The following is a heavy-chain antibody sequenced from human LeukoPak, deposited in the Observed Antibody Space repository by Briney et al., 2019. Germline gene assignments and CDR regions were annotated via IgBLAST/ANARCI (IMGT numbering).Heavy chain of an antibody. J-gene: IGHJ4*02. V-gene: IGHV3-33*01. CDR1: GLTFSSYG. CDR2: IWYDGRNK. Sequence: GGSLRLSCAASGLTFSSYGMHWVRQAPGKGLEWVAVIWYDGRNKYYADSVKGRFTISRDNSKNTLYLQMNSLRAEDTAVYYCARDEPPAAILGNWGQGTLVTVSS. D-gene: IGHD2-2*01. CDR3: ARDEPPAAILGN.